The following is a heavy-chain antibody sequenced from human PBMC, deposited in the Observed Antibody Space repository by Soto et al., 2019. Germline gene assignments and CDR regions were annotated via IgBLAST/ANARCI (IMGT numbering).Heavy chain of an antibody. CDR1: GFTFSSYA. J-gene: IGHJ3*02. Sequence: EVQLLESGGGLVQSGGSLRLSCAASGFTFSSYAMSWVRQAPGKGLEWVSAISGSGGSTYYADSVKGRFTISRDNSKNTLYLQMNSLRAEDTAVYYCAKDGHAYDFWSGYPDAFDIWGQGTMVTVSS. CDR3: AKDGHAYDFWSGYPDAFDI. D-gene: IGHD3-3*01. CDR2: ISGSGGST. V-gene: IGHV3-23*01.